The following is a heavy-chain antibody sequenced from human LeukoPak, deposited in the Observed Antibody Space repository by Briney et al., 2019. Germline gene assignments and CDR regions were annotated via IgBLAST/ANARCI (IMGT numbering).Heavy chain of an antibody. Sequence: GGSLRLSCGASGFTFSNFGIDWVRQAPGKGLEWVAVIWYDGSEKYYGDSVKGRFTISRDQSKNTVYLQMDSLRVEDTAVYHCARLGSGWSLDYWGQGALVTVPS. CDR1: GFTFSNFG. V-gene: IGHV3-33*01. CDR2: IWYDGSEK. J-gene: IGHJ4*02. D-gene: IGHD6-19*01. CDR3: ARLGSGWSLDY.